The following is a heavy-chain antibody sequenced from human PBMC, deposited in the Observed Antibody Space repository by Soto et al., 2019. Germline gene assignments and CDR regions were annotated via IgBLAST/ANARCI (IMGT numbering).Heavy chain of an antibody. CDR2: IYDSGST. CDR1: GGSISSGGYY. J-gene: IGHJ4*02. Sequence: PSETLSLTCTVSGGSISSGGYYWSWIRQHPGKGLEWIGYIYDSGSTYYNPSLKSRVTISVDTSKNQFSLKLSSVTAADTAVYYCATVNSGYDSSGYYSFDYWGQGTLVTVSS. V-gene: IGHV4-31*03. CDR3: ATVNSGYDSSGYYSFDY. D-gene: IGHD3-22*01.